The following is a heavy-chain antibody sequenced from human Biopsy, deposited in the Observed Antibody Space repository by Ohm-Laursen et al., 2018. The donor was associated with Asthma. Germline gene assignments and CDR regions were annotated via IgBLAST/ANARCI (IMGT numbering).Heavy chain of an antibody. CDR2: IYHSGST. CDR1: GGSISSGGYS. J-gene: IGHJ4*02. CDR3: ARVKDGYNFDY. D-gene: IGHD5-24*01. Sequence: TLSLTWAVPGGSISSGGYSWSWIRQPPGKGLEWIGYIYHSGSTYYNPSLRSRVTISVDRSKNQFSLKLSSVTAADTAVYYCARVKDGYNFDYWGQGTLVTVSS. V-gene: IGHV4-30-2*01.